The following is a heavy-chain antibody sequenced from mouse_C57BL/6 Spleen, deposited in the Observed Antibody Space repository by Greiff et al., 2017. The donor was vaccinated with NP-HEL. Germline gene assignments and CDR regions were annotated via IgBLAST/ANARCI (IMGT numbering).Heavy chain of an antibody. CDR3: ALSYDSSYYYAMDY. CDR2: IHPNSGST. Sequence: QVQLQQPGAELVKPGASVKLSCKASGYTFTSYWMHWVKQRPGQGLEWIGMIHPNSGSTNYNEKFKSKATLTVDKSSSTAYMQLSSLTSEDSAVYYCALSYDSSYYYAMDYWGQGTSVTVSS. J-gene: IGHJ4*01. D-gene: IGHD1-1*01. CDR1: GYTFTSYW. V-gene: IGHV1-64*01.